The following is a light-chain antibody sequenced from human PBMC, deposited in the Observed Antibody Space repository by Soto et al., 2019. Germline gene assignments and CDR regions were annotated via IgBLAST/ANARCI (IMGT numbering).Light chain of an antibody. CDR2: ENN. J-gene: IGLJ3*02. CDR3: GTWDSSLSAGV. CDR1: SSNIGNNY. Sequence: QSVLTQPPSVSAAPGQKVTISCSGSSSNIGNNYVSWYQQLPGTAPKLLIYENNKRPSGIPDRFSGSKSGTSATLGINGLQTGDEADYYCGTWDSSLSAGVFGGGTKVTVL. V-gene: IGLV1-51*02.